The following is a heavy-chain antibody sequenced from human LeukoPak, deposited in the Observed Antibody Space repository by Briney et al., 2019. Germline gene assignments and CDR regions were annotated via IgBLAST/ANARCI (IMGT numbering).Heavy chain of an antibody. CDR2: IYYTGST. Sequence: SETLSLTCTVSGGSISSYYWSWIRQPAGKGLEWIGYIYYTGSTTYIASLKSRVTISVDTSKNQFSLKVSSVTAADTAVYYCARLRPSIGAAGTFDYWGQGTLVTVSS. CDR3: ARLRPSIGAAGTFDY. V-gene: IGHV4-59*08. D-gene: IGHD6-13*01. CDR1: GGSISSYY. J-gene: IGHJ4*02.